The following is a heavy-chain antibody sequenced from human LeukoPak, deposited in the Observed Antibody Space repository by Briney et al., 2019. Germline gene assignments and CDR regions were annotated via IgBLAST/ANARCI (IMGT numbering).Heavy chain of an antibody. CDR1: GGSISSSNW. Sequence: SETLSLTCAVSGGSISSSNWWSWVRQPPGKGLEWIGYIYYSGSTNYNPSLQRRVTISVDTSKNQFSLKLSSVTAADTAVYYCARGRDGYILDAFDIWGQGTMVTVSS. V-gene: IGHV4-4*02. J-gene: IGHJ3*02. D-gene: IGHD5-24*01. CDR2: IYYSGST. CDR3: ARGRDGYILDAFDI.